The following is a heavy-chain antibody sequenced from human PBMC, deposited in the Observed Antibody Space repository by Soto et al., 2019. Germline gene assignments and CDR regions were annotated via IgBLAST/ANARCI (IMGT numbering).Heavy chain of an antibody. D-gene: IGHD4-17*01. CDR3: ARSYGDYDPWYFQH. CDR2: ISYDGSNK. Sequence: GGSLRLSCAASGFTFSSYAMHRVRQAPGKGLEWVAVISYDGSNKYYADSVKGRFTISRDNSKNTLYLQMNSLRAEDTAVYYCARSYGDYDPWYFQHWGQGTLVTVSS. J-gene: IGHJ1*01. V-gene: IGHV3-30-3*01. CDR1: GFTFSSYA.